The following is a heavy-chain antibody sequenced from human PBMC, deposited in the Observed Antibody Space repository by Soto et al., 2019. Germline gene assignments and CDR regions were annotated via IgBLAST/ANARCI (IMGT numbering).Heavy chain of an antibody. D-gene: IGHD1-1*01. V-gene: IGHV3-33*01. CDR3: ARAFPPPGEDGMDV. J-gene: IGHJ6*02. Sequence: QVQLVESGGGVVQPGRSLRLSCAASGFTFSSYGMHWVRQAPGKGLEWVAVIWYDGSNKYYADSVKGRFTNSRDNSKNTLYLQMNSLRAEDTAVYYCARAFPPPGEDGMDVWGQGTTVTVSS. CDR1: GFTFSSYG. CDR2: IWYDGSNK.